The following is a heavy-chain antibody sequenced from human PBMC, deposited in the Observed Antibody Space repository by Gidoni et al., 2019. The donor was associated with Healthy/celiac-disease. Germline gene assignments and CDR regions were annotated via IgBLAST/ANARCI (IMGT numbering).Heavy chain of an antibody. CDR3: ARAGDGGGGPSLIYYYYMDV. Sequence: QVQLVESGGGVVQPGRSLRLSCAAPGFTFSSYAMHWVRQAPGKGLEWVAVRSYDGSNKYYADSVKGRFTISRDNSKNTLYLQMNSLRAEDTAVYYCARAGDGGGGPSLIYYYYMDVWGKGTTVTVSS. J-gene: IGHJ6*03. CDR1: GFTFSSYA. CDR2: RSYDGSNK. D-gene: IGHD7-27*01. V-gene: IGHV3-30*04.